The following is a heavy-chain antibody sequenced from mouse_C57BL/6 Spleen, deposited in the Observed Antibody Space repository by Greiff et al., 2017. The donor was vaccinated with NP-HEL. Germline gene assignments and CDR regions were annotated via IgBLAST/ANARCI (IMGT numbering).Heavy chain of an antibody. J-gene: IGHJ2*01. CDR1: GFTFSSYG. Sequence: DVKLVESGGDLVKPGGSLKLSCAASGFTFSSYGMSWVRQTPDKRLEWVATISSGGSYTYYPDSVKGRFTISRDNAKNTLYLQMSSLKSEDTAMYYCARHGGYYNYFDYWGQGTTLTVSS. D-gene: IGHD2-3*01. V-gene: IGHV5-6*02. CDR3: ARHGGYYNYFDY. CDR2: ISSGGSYT.